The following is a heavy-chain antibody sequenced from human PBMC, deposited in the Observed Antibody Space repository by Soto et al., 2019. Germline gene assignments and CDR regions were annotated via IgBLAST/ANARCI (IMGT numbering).Heavy chain of an antibody. J-gene: IGHJ4*02. CDR1: GFTVSSYA. Sequence: EVQLLESGGGLVQPGGSLRLSCAASGFTVSSYAMSWVRQAPGKGLVWVSTMSGSGGSTYYADSVKGRFSISRDNSKNRLYLQMTSLRADDTAEYYCAKPGSSSTGAPGDFDYWGQGTLVTVSS. V-gene: IGHV3-23*01. CDR3: AKPGSSSTGAPGDFDY. D-gene: IGHD6-13*01. CDR2: MSGSGGST.